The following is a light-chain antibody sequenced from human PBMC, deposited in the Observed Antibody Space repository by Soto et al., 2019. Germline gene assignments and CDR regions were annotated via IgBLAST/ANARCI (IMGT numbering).Light chain of an antibody. CDR1: QSISHW. CDR3: KQYDSVLGT. V-gene: IGKV1-5*01. J-gene: IGKJ1*01. CDR2: DAS. Sequence: DIQMTQSPATLSASVWDSGAINRWASQSISHWLAWYQQKPGKAPKFLIYDASSLESGVPSRFSGRGSGTEFTLTISSLQTDDFATYYCKQYDSVLGTFGPGTKVDIK.